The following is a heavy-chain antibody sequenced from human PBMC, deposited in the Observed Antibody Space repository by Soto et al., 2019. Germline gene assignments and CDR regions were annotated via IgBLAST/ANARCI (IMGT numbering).Heavy chain of an antibody. CDR2: IIPIFGTA. D-gene: IGHD1-7*01. J-gene: IGHJ5*02. CDR1: GGTFSSYA. Sequence: QVQLVQSGAEVKKPGSSVKVSCKASGGTFSSYAISWVRQAPGQGLEWMGGIIPIFGTANYAQKFQGRVTITADEATSTAYMGLGSRRSEDAAVCYCGRAGGELRGDWFDPWGQGTLVTVSS. CDR3: GRAGGELRGDWFDP. V-gene: IGHV1-69*01.